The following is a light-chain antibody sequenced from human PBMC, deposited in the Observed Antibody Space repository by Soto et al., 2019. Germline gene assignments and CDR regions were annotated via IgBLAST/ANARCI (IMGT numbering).Light chain of an antibody. Sequence: DIQMTQSPSSLSASVGDRVTITCRASQTISRYANWYQQKPGKAPKLLISGAFDLRSGVPSRFSGSGSGTDFTLNISGLQPEDFATYYCQQSYNTPWTFGQGTKVEIK. CDR2: GAF. CDR3: QQSYNTPWT. CDR1: QTISRY. V-gene: IGKV1-39*01. J-gene: IGKJ1*01.